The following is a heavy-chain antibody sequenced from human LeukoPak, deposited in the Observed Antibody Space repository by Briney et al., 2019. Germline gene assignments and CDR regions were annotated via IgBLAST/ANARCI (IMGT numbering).Heavy chain of an antibody. CDR1: GFTFSSYS. D-gene: IGHD4-23*01. CDR2: ISSSSSYI. V-gene: IGHV3-21*04. J-gene: IGHJ4*02. Sequence: GGSLRLSCAASGFTFSSYSMNWVRQAPGKGLEWVSSISSSSSYIYYADSVKGRFTISRDNAKNSLYLQMNSLRAEDMALYYCAKGHYGGNIGAFDYWGQGTLVTVSS. CDR3: AKGHYGGNIGAFDY.